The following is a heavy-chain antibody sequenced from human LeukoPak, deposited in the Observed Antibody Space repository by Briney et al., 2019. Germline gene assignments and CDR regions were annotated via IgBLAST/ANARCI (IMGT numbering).Heavy chain of an antibody. CDR1: GFTFSGYA. J-gene: IGHJ4*02. CDR2: ISGSGGST. Sequence: GGSLRLSCAASGFTFSGYAMSWVRQAPGKGLEWVSAISGSGGSTYYADSVKGRFTISRDNSKNTLYLQMNSLRAEDTAVYYCAKKNDYVWGSYREQNFDYWGQGTLVTVSS. CDR3: AKKNDYVWGSYREQNFDY. V-gene: IGHV3-23*01. D-gene: IGHD3-16*02.